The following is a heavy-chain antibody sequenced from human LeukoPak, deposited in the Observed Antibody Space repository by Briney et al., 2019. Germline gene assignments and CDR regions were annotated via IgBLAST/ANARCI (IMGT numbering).Heavy chain of an antibody. CDR3: AREVLAAAGTYDY. J-gene: IGHJ4*02. Sequence: RTSETLSLTCTVSGGSISSGSYYWSWIRQPPGKGLEWIGSVYYSGGTNYNPSLKSRVAISADTSKNQFSLKLSSVTAADTAVYYCAREVLAAAGTYDYWGQGNLVTVSS. CDR1: GGSISSGSYY. D-gene: IGHD6-13*01. CDR2: VYYSGGT. V-gene: IGHV4-61*01.